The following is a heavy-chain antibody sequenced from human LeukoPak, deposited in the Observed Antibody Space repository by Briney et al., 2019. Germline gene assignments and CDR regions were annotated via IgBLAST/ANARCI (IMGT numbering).Heavy chain of an antibody. J-gene: IGHJ4*02. V-gene: IGHV4-39*07. CDR1: GGSISSTNNY. CDR2: IYSSGST. CDR3: ARITMIVVAEENYFDY. Sequence: PSETLSLTCTVSGGSISSTNNYWGWIRQPPGKGLEWIGSIYSSGSTYYNPSLKSRVTISVDTSKNQFSLKLSSVTAADTAVYYCARITMIVVAEENYFDYWGQGTLVTVSS. D-gene: IGHD3-22*01.